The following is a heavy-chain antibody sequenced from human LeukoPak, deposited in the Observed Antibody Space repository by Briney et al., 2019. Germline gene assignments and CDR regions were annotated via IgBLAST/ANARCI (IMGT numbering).Heavy chain of an antibody. CDR2: ISAHNGNT. V-gene: IGHV1-18*01. D-gene: IGHD4-17*01. J-gene: IGHJ4*02. CDR3: ARLAYGANYIDY. CDR1: GYTFTNYD. Sequence: GASVKVSCKASGYTFTNYDINWVRQAPGQGLERMGWISAHNGNTNYAQKLQGRVTMTTDTSTSTAYMEMRSLRSDDTAVYYCARLAYGANYIDYGGQGTLVTVSS.